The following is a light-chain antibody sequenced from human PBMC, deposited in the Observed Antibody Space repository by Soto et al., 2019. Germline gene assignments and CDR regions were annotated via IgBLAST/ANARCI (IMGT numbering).Light chain of an antibody. Sequence: IPLTQSPSSLSASVGDRVTITCRASQGISSYLAWYQQKPGKAPKLLIYAASTLQSGVPSRFSGSGSGTDFTLTISSLQPEDCATYCCQQLNSYPLTVGGGTKVEIK. J-gene: IGKJ4*01. V-gene: IGKV1-9*01. CDR1: QGISSY. CDR3: QQLNSYPLT. CDR2: AAS.